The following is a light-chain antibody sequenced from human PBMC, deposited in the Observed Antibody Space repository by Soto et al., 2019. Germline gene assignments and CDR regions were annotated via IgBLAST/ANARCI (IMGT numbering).Light chain of an antibody. V-gene: IGLV2-14*01. CDR1: MRDVGAYNL. CDR3: SAYTASSTLV. Sequence: QSVLTQPASVSGSAGQSITISCSGTMRDVGAYNLVSWYQQHPGTAPKLIIYEVRNRPSGIFSRFSGSRSGNTASLPISRLQSEDEGADYCSAYTASSTLVFGGGTKVTVL. J-gene: IGLJ3*02. CDR2: EVR.